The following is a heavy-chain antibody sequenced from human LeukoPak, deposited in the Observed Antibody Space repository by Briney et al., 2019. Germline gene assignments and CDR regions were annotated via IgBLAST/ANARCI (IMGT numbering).Heavy chain of an antibody. CDR2: IWYDGSNK. Sequence: PGGSLRLSCAASGFTFSSYGMHRVRQAPGKGLEWVAVIWYDGSNKYYADSMKGRFTISRDNSKNTLYLQMNSLRAEDTAVYYCARVKGGGYYFDYWGQGTLVTVSS. J-gene: IGHJ4*02. V-gene: IGHV3-33*01. CDR1: GFTFSSYG. D-gene: IGHD3-16*01. CDR3: ARVKGGGYYFDY.